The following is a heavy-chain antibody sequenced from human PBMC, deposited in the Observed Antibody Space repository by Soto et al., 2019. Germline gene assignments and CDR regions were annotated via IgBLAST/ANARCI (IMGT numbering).Heavy chain of an antibody. D-gene: IGHD2-15*01. J-gene: IGHJ3*02. V-gene: IGHV1-2*04. CDR3: ARDAVVAATPYAFDI. CDR2: INPNSGGT. CDR1: GYTFTGYY. Sequence: ASVKVSCKASGYTFTGYYMHWVRQAPGQGLEWMGWINPNSGGTNYAQKFQGWVTMTRDTSISTAYMELSRLRSDDTAVYYCARDAVVAATPYAFDIWGQGTMVT.